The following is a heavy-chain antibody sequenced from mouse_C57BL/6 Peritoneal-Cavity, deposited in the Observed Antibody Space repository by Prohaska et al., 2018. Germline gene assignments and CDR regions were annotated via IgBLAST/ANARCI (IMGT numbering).Heavy chain of an antibody. D-gene: IGHD2-2*01. CDR3: LVRGFAY. J-gene: IGHJ3*01. Sequence: QVQLQQSGAELARPGASVKLSCKASGYTFTSYWLHWVKQRPIQGLEWIGNMDPSDSETHYNQKFKDKATLTVDKSSSTAYMQLSSLTSEDSAVYYCLVRGFAYWGQGTLVTVSA. CDR2: MDPSDSET. CDR1: GYTFTSYW. V-gene: IGHV1-52*01.